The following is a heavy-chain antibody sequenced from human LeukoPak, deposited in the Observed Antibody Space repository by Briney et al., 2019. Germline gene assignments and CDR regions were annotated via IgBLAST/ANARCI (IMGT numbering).Heavy chain of an antibody. Sequence: SETLSLTCTVSGGSISSSSFYWGWLRQPPGKGLEWFGTIYYRGITYYNPSLKSRLTISVDTSKNQFSLKVSSVTAADTAVYYCARERRYSSSWSDFDYWGQGTLVTVSA. V-gene: IGHV4-39*07. CDR1: GGSISSSSFY. CDR2: IYYRGIT. J-gene: IGHJ4*02. CDR3: ARERRYSSSWSDFDY. D-gene: IGHD6-13*01.